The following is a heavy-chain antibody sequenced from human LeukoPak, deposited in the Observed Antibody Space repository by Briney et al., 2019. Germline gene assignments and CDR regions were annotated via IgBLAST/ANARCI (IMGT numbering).Heavy chain of an antibody. V-gene: IGHV3-21*01. CDR3: ARDSLGGDAFDI. CDR1: GFTFRSYS. Sequence: GGSLRLSCAASGFTFRSYSMNWVRQAPGKGLEWVSSISSSSSYIYYADSVKGRFTISRDNSKNTLYLQMGSLRAEDMAVYYCARDSLGGDAFDIWGQGTMVTVSS. CDR2: ISSSSSYI. J-gene: IGHJ3*02. D-gene: IGHD2-15*01.